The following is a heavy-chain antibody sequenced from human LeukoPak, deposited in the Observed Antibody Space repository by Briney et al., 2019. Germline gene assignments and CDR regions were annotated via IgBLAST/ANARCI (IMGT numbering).Heavy chain of an antibody. CDR1: GGTFSSYA. V-gene: IGHV1-69*13. D-gene: IGHD2-2*01. CDR3: AIRIVVVPAEDYYYYGMDV. J-gene: IGHJ6*02. CDR2: IIPIFGTA. Sequence: SVKVSCKASGGTFSSYAISWVRQAPGQGLEWMGGIIPIFGTANYAQKFQGRVTITADESTSTAYMELSSLRSEDTAVYYCAIRIVVVPAEDYYYYGMDVWGQGTTVTASS.